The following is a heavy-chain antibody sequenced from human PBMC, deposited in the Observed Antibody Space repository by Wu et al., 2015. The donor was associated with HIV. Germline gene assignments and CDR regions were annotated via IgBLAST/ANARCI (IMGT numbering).Heavy chain of an antibody. Sequence: QVQLVQSGAEVKKPGASVKVSCKASGYTFTGYYMHWVRQAPGQGLEWMGWINPNSGGTNYAQKFQGRVTMTRDTSISTAYMELSRLRSDDTAVYYCARAICSSTSCYMWGYYYMDVWGKGTTVTVSS. CDR2: INPNSGGT. J-gene: IGHJ6*03. CDR1: GYTFTGYY. CDR3: ARAICSSTSCYMWGYYYMDV. V-gene: IGHV1-2*02. D-gene: IGHD2-2*02.